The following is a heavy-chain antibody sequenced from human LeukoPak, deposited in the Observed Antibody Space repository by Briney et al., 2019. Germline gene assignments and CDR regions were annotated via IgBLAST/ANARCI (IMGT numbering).Heavy chain of an antibody. CDR2: IYYSGSA. J-gene: IGHJ2*01. CDR1: GGSIGSGVYY. V-gene: IGHV4-30-4*01. CDR3: ARDDGDYSSLYWYFDR. D-gene: IGHD4-17*01. Sequence: PSQTLSLTCTVSGGSIGSGVYYWSWVRQSPGKGLEWIGNIYYSGSAYYNPSLKSRVSISVDTSKNQFCLNLRSVTAADTAVYYCARDDGDYSSLYWYFDRWGRGTLVTVSS.